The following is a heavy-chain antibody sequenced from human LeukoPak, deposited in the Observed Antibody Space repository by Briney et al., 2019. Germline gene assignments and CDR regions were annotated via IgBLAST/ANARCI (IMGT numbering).Heavy chain of an antibody. Sequence: ASVKVSCKTSGFTFTSSAMQWVRQARGQRLEWIGWIVVGSGNTNYAQKFQERVTITRDMSTSTAYMELSSLRSEDTAVYYCAAAPYGSGSVNYWGQGTLVTVSS. CDR3: AAAPYGSGSVNY. J-gene: IGHJ4*02. D-gene: IGHD3-10*01. V-gene: IGHV1-58*02. CDR2: IVVGSGNT. CDR1: GFTFTSSA.